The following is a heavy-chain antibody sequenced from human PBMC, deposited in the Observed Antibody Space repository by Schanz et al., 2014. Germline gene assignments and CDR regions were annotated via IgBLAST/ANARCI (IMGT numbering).Heavy chain of an antibody. V-gene: IGHV3-30*02. J-gene: IGHJ6*02. D-gene: IGHD3-22*01. Sequence: QVQLVESGGGVVQRGGSLRLSCAASGFSFSGSGMHWVRQAPGEGLEWVAFIRFDASHKYFADSVKGRFIISRDNSKNTLFLQVNSLRAEDTAVYYCAKDHFGHYDSSGCSDCYYYGMDVWGQGTTVTVSS. CDR3: AKDHFGHYDSSGCSDCYYYGMDV. CDR1: GFSFSGSG. CDR2: IRFDASHK.